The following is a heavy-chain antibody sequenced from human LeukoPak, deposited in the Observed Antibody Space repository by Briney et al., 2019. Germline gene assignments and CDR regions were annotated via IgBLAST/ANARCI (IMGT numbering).Heavy chain of an antibody. CDR1: GGSFSDYY. CDR2: INHSGST. CDR3: ARGGYYGSGNDFRFDP. V-gene: IGHV4-34*01. Sequence: SETLSLTCAVYGGSFSDYYWSWIRQSPGKGLEWIGEINHSGSTYYNPSLKSRVTISLDTSKSQFSLKLSSVTAADTAVYYCARGGYYGSGNDFRFDPWGQGTLVTVSS. J-gene: IGHJ5*02. D-gene: IGHD3-10*01.